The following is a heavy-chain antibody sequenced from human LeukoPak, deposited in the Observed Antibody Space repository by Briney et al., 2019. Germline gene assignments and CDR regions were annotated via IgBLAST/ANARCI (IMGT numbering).Heavy chain of an antibody. CDR3: ARGIAAAGYYFDY. V-gene: IGHV4-39*02. J-gene: IGHJ4*02. D-gene: IGHD6-13*01. CDR2: IYYSGST. Sequence: SETLSLTCTVSGGSISSSSYYWGWIRQPPGKGLEWIGSIYYSGSTYYNPSLKSRVTISVDTPKNHFSLKLSSGTAADTAVYYCARGIAAAGYYFDYWGQGTLVTVSS. CDR1: GGSISSSSYY.